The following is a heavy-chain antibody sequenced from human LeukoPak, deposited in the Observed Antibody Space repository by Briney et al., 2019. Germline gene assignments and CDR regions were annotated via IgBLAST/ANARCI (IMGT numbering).Heavy chain of an antibody. CDR3: ARLLRAVDTGAYYFDY. D-gene: IGHD2-8*02. CDR1: GGIFSSYT. J-gene: IGHJ4*02. CDR2: ITPIPGIT. V-gene: IGHV1-69*02. Sequence: ASVKVPCKASGGIFSSYTFNWVRQAPGQGLEWMGRITPIPGITNYAETFQGRVTLTADTSTSTLYMELSSLRSEDTAVYYCARLLRAVDTGAYYFDYWGQGTLVTVSS.